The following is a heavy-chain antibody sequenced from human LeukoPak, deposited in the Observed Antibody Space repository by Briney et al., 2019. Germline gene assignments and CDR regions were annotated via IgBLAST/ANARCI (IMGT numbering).Heavy chain of an antibody. J-gene: IGHJ4*02. V-gene: IGHV3-7*01. CDR2: IKQDGSKK. CDR3: ARDLYGSGSYYNYY. Sequence: PGGSLRLSCAASGISFSNYWMSWVRQTPEKGLEWVAHIKQDGSKKHYVDSVKGRFTISRDNAKNSLYLQMNSLRAEDTAVYYCARDLYGSGSYYNYYWGQGTLVTVSS. D-gene: IGHD3-10*01. CDR1: GISFSNYW.